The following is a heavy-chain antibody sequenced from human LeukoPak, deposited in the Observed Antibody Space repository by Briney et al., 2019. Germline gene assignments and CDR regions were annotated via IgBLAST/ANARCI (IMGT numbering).Heavy chain of an antibody. Sequence: PGGSLRLSCAASGFTFSSYWMSWVRQAPGKGLEWVGFIRSKAYGETADYAASVKGRFTISRDDSKAIAYLQMNGLKTEDTAVYHCTRDRGAYNLYDYWGQGTLVTVSS. V-gene: IGHV3-49*04. CDR1: GFTFSSYW. D-gene: IGHD1-1*01. CDR3: TRDRGAYNLYDY. CDR2: IRSKAYGETA. J-gene: IGHJ4*02.